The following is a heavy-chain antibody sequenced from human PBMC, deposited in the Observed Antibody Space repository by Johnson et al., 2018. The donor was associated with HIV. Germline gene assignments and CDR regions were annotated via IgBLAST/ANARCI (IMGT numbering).Heavy chain of an antibody. V-gene: IGHV3-7*01. CDR1: GFTFRNYW. CDR3: ARESLPGYSSSNDAFDI. J-gene: IGHJ3*02. D-gene: IGHD6-13*01. CDR2: ITQDGSEK. Sequence: MQLVESGGGVVQPGRSLRLSCAASGFTFRNYWMSWVRLAPGKGLEWVANITQDGSEKYYVASVKVRFTVSRDNASQSLYLQMNSLRAEDTAVYYCARESLPGYSSSNDAFDIWGQGTMVTVSS.